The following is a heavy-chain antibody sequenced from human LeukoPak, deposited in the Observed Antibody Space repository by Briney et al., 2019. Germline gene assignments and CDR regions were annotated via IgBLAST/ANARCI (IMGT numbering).Heavy chain of an antibody. D-gene: IGHD3-22*01. Sequence: SETLSLTCAVYGGSFSGYYWSWIRQPPGKGLEWIGEINHSGSTNYNPSLKSRVAMSLDTSKNQFSLKPSSVTAADTAVYYCARGPTLYDYDSSGYWVYWGQGTLVTVSS. V-gene: IGHV4-34*01. CDR2: INHSGST. J-gene: IGHJ4*02. CDR3: ARGPTLYDYDSSGYWVY. CDR1: GGSFSGYY.